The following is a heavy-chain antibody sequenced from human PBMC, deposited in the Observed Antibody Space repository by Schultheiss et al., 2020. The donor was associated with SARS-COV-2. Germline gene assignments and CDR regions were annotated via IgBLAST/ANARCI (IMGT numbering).Heavy chain of an antibody. CDR3: ARTPNWRDPRGAFDI. Sequence: GGSLRLSCAASGFTVSSNYMSWVRQAPGKGLEWVSVIYSGGSTYYADSVKGRFTISRDNSKNTLYLQMNSLRAEDTAVYYCARTPNWRDPRGAFDIWGQGTMVTVSS. V-gene: IGHV3-66*01. CDR2: IYSGGST. J-gene: IGHJ3*02. CDR1: GFTVSSNY. D-gene: IGHD2-8*01.